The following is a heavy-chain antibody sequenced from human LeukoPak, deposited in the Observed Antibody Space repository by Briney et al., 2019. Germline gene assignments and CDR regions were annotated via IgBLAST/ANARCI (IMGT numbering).Heavy chain of an antibody. CDR3: VACSSASCYGDRFDP. Sequence: GGSLRLSCEASGFTFASYAMTWVRQAPGKGLEWASSISATDGSTYYAYSVRGRFTISRDNTKNTLFLQMSSLRAEDTALYYCVACSSASCYGDRFDPWGQGTLVTVSS. J-gene: IGHJ5*02. V-gene: IGHV3-23*01. D-gene: IGHD2-2*01. CDR2: ISATDGST. CDR1: GFTFASYA.